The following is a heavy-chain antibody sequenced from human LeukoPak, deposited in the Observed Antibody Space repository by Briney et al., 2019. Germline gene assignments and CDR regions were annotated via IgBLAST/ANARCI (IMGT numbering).Heavy chain of an antibody. CDR2: MSGSGVST. J-gene: IGHJ3*02. CDR3: AKEAGYSGSPDAFDI. V-gene: IGHV3-23*01. Sequence: PGGSLRLSCAASGFTFSSYAMSWVRQAPGKGLEGVSAMSGSGVSTYYAVSGRGRFTISRDNSKNTLYLQMNSLRAEDTAVYYCAKEAGYSGSPDAFDIWGQGTMATVSS. CDR1: GFTFSSYA. D-gene: IGHD1-26*01.